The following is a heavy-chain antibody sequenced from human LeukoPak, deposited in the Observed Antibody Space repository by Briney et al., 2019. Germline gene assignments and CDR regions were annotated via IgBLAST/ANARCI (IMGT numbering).Heavy chain of an antibody. Sequence: ASVKVSCKASGGTFSSYTISWVRQAPGQGLEWMGRIIPILGIANYAQKFQGRVTITADKSTSTAYMELSSLRSEDTAVYYCARGEPLTVQPDYWGQETLVTVSS. D-gene: IGHD1-14*01. J-gene: IGHJ4*02. CDR3: ARGEPLTVQPDY. CDR2: IIPILGIA. V-gene: IGHV1-69*02. CDR1: GGTFSSYT.